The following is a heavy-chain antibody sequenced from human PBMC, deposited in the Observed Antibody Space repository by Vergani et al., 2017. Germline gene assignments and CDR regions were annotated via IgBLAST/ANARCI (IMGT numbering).Heavy chain of an antibody. D-gene: IGHD3-22*01. CDR2: IYHSGST. CDR1: GYSISSGYY. CDR3: ASSDSSGYXYGP. V-gene: IGHV4-38-2*02. J-gene: IGHJ5*02. Sequence: QVQLQESGPGLVKPSETLSLTCTVSGYSISSGYYWGWIRQPPGKGLEWIGSIYHSGSTYYNPSLKSRVTISVDTSKNQFSLKLSSVTAADTAVYYCASSDSSGYXYGPWGQGTLVTVSS.